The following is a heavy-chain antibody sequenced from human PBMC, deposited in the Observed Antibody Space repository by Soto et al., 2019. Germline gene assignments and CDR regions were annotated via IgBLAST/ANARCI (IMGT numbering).Heavy chain of an antibody. J-gene: IGHJ4*02. Sequence: QVRLVESGGGVVQPGRSLRLSCAVSGFTVSTYGMHWVRQAQGKGLEWVAVISRDGGTKYYADSVKGRFTISRDNSRNTLFLEMNSLRGDDMAVYYCTGEVASGYWGQGTLVTVSS. CDR2: ISRDGGTK. D-gene: IGHD2-8*02. CDR1: GFTVSTYG. CDR3: TGEVASGY. V-gene: IGHV3-30*03.